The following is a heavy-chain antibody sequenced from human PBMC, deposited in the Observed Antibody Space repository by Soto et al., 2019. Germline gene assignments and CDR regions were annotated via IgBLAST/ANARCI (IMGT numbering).Heavy chain of an antibody. J-gene: IGHJ4*02. CDR2: INHSGST. V-gene: IGHV4-34*01. CDR3: ARGASGYYDSTGYYSPYYFDY. CDR1: GGSFSGYY. D-gene: IGHD3-22*01. Sequence: SETLSLTCAVYGGSFSGYYWSWIRQPPGKGLEWIGEINHSGSTNYNPSLKSRVTISVDTSKNQFSLKLSSVTAADTAVYYCARGASGYYDSTGYYSPYYFDYSGQGTLVTVSS.